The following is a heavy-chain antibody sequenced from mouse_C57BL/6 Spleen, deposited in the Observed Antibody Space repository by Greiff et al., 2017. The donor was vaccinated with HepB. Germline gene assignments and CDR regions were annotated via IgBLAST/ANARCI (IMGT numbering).Heavy chain of an antibody. J-gene: IGHJ1*03. D-gene: IGHD1-1*01. CDR2: IDPSDSYT. CDR3: AGATVVARWYFDV. CDR1: GYTFTSYW. Sequence: QVQLQQPGAELVRPGTSVKLSCKASGYTFTSYWMHWVKQRPGQGLEWIGVIDPSDSYTNYNQKFKGKATLTVDTSSSTAYMQLSSLTSEDYAVYYCAGATVVARWYFDVWGTGTTVTVSS. V-gene: IGHV1-59*01.